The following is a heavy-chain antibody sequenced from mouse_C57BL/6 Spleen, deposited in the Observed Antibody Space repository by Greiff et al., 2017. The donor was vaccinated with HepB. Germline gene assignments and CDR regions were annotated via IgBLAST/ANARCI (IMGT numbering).Heavy chain of an antibody. CDR2: IDPANGNT. V-gene: IGHV14-3*01. D-gene: IGHD1-1*01. CDR1: GFNIKNTY. CDR3: ARSAYGSSYDYYAMDY. J-gene: IGHJ4*01. Sequence: EVKLQESVAELVRPGASVKLSCTASGFNIKNTYMHWVKQRPEQGLEWIGRIDPANGNTKYAPKFQGKATITADTSSNTAYLQLSSLTSEDTAIYYCARSAYGSSYDYYAMDYWGQGTSVTVSS.